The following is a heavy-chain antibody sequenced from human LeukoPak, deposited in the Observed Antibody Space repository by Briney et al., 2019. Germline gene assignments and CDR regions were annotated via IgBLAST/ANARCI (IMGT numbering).Heavy chain of an antibody. V-gene: IGHV4-59*12. J-gene: IGHJ4*02. CDR1: GGSISSYY. CDR3: AGHYYDSSGYYPDY. D-gene: IGHD3-22*01. Sequence: SETLSLTCTVSGGSISSYYWSWIRQPPGKGLEWIGYIYYSGSTNYNPSLKSRVTISVDTSKNQFSLKLSSVTAADTAVYYCAGHYYDSSGYYPDYWGQGTLVTVSS. CDR2: IYYSGST.